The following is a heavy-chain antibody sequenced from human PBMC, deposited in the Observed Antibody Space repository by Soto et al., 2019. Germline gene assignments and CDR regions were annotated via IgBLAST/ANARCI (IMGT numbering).Heavy chain of an antibody. D-gene: IGHD4-17*01. V-gene: IGHV3-15*01. CDR1: GFTFSNAW. CDR2: IKSKTDGGTT. Sequence: GGSLRLSCAASGFTFSNAWMSWVRQAPGKGLEWVGRIKSKTDGGTTDYAAPVKGRFTISRDDSKNTLYLQMNSLKTEDTAVYYCTTVLQWDYGDSDDAFDIWGQGTMVTVSS. J-gene: IGHJ3*02. CDR3: TTVLQWDYGDSDDAFDI.